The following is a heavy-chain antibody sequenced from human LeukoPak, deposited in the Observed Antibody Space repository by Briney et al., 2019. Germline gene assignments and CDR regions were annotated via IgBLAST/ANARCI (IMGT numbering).Heavy chain of an antibody. CDR1: GFTFSSYA. D-gene: IGHD3-22*01. CDR3: AKMPIYYYVSSGYAYFDY. Sequence: PGGSLRLSCAASGFTFSSYAMSWVRQAPGKGLEWVSAISGSGGSTYYADSVTGRFTISRDNSKNPLSLQMNSLRAEDTAVYYCAKMPIYYYVSSGYAYFDYCGGGTLVTV. J-gene: IGHJ4*02. CDR2: ISGSGGST. V-gene: IGHV3-23*01.